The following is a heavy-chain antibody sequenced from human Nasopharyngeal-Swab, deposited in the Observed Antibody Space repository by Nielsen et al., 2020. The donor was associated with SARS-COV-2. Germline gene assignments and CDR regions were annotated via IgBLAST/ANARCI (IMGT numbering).Heavy chain of an antibody. CDR3: ARITPSTHNLDY. V-gene: IGHV4-34*01. J-gene: IGHJ4*02. CDR1: GFTFSSYA. D-gene: IGHD5/OR15-5a*01. Sequence: ESLKISCAASGFTFSSYAMTWIRQPPGKGLEWIGEISHSGSTTYNSSLKSRLAMSVDTSKNQFSLKLNSVTAADTAVYYCARITPSTHNLDYWGQGILVTVSS. CDR2: ISHSGST.